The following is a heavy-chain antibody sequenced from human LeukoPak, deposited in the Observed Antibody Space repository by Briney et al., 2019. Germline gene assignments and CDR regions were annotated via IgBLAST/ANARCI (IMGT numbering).Heavy chain of an antibody. CDR3: ARDLLSSSWVYFQH. V-gene: IGHV4-59*01. Sequence: SETLSLTCTVSGGSISGYHWSWIRQPPGKGLEWIGYIYDSGSTNNNPSLKSRVTISVDTSKNQFSLKLSSVTAADTAVYYCARDLLSSSWVYFQHWGQGTLVTVSS. D-gene: IGHD6-13*01. CDR1: GGSISGYH. CDR2: IYDSGST. J-gene: IGHJ1*01.